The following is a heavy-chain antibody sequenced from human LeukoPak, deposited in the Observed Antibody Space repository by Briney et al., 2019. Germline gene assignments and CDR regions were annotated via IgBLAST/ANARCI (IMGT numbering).Heavy chain of an antibody. CDR1: GGSISSFY. CDR2: VYYSGIT. V-gene: IGHV4-59*12. Sequence: SETLSLTCTVSGGSISSFYWSWIRQPPGKGLEWIGYVYYSGITNYNPSLKSRVSMSVDTSKNQFSLKLSSVTAADTAVYYCARLVRRIAAAGTGDYWGQGTLVTVSS. D-gene: IGHD6-13*01. J-gene: IGHJ4*02. CDR3: ARLVRRIAAAGTGDY.